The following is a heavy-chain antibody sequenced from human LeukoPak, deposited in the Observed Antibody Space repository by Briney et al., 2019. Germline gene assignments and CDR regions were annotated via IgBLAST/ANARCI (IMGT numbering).Heavy chain of an antibody. CDR2: IYYSGGT. Sequence: SETLSLTCTVSGGSISSYYWSWIRQPPGKGLEWIGYIYYSGGTNYNPSLKSRVTISVDTSKNQFSLKLSSVTAADTAVYYCARVRTPDRYYYDSSGYYYLAFDIWGQGTMVTVSS. J-gene: IGHJ3*02. V-gene: IGHV4-59*01. D-gene: IGHD3-22*01. CDR3: ARVRTPDRYYYDSSGYYYLAFDI. CDR1: GGSISSYY.